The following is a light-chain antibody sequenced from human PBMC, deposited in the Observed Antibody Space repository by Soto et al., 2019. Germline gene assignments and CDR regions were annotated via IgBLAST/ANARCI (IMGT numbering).Light chain of an antibody. CDR1: NSDVNY. Sequence: QSVLTQPASVSVAPGQSITISCTGTNSDVNYVSWHQQHPGKAPKLMIYEVINRSSGVSTRFSGSKSGNTASLTISGPQAEDEADYYCSSSTSSNTFVFGTGTKVTVL. CDR2: EVI. CDR3: SSSTSSNTFV. V-gene: IGLV2-14*01. J-gene: IGLJ1*01.